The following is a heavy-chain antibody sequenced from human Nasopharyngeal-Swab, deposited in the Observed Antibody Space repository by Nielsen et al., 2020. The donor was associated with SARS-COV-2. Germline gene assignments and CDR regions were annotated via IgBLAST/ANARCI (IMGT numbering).Heavy chain of an antibody. J-gene: IGHJ3*02. Sequence: GESLKISCAASGFTFSSYGMHWVRQAPGKGLEWVAVIWYGGSNKYYADSVKGRFTISRDNSKNTLYLQMNSLRAEDTAVYFCARDSISVFGILTSDAFDIWGQGTMVTVSS. CDR3: ARDSISVFGILTSDAFDI. D-gene: IGHD3-3*01. CDR2: IWYGGSNK. V-gene: IGHV3-33*01. CDR1: GFTFSSYG.